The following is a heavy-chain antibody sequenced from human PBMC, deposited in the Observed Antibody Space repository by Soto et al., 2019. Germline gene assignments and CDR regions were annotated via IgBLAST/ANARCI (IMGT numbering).Heavy chain of an antibody. D-gene: IGHD2-21*02. CDR1: GGSINSDDYY. CDR3: ARLNVVVTAFDY. V-gene: IGHV4-30-4*01. J-gene: IGHJ4*02. CDR2: IYDSGIT. Sequence: QVQLQKSGPGLVKPSQTLSLTCTVSGGSINSDDYYWTWIRQPPGQGLEWIAYIYDSGITSYNPSLKRRVTISVDTSKSQFSLKLSAVTATDTAGYYCARLNVVVTAFDYWGQVTLVTVSS.